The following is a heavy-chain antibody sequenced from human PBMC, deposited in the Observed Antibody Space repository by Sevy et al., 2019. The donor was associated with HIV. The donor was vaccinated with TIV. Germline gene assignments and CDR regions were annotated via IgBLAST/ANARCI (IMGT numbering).Heavy chain of an antibody. CDR1: GGSINSDH. CDR3: ARRNDFDI. V-gene: IGHV4-59*08. CDR2: VYYTGGT. J-gene: IGHJ3*02. Sequence: SETLSLTCTVSGGSINSDHWNWIRQPPGKGLEWIGYVYYTGGTNYNPSLKNRVTISVDRTKNQFSLKRTSVTAADTAVYYWARRNDFDIWGQGTMVTVS.